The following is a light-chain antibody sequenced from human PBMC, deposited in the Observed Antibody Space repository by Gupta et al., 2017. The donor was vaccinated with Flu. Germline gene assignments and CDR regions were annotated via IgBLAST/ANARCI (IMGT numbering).Light chain of an antibody. CDR3: QQTDSKSWT. CDR1: QNINNY. J-gene: IGKJ1*01. CDR2: ATS. V-gene: IGKV1-39*01. Sequence: DIQMTQSPSSLSASVGDRVTITCRASQNINNYLNWYQQKPGKAPKLLIYATSNLQSGVPSKFSGSGSGAHFTLTISSLQTEDFAIYYCQQTDSKSWTFGQGTKLEIK.